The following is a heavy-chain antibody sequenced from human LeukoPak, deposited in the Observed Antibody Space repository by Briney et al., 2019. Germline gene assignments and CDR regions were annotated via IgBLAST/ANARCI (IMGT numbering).Heavy chain of an antibody. J-gene: IGHJ4*02. CDR2: ISSSSSYI. Sequence: GGSLRLSCAASGFTFSNYNMNWVRQAPGKGLEWVSSISSSSSYIYYADSVKGRFTISRDNSKNTLYLQMNSLRAEDTAVYYCAKGGRTYYYDSSGYYPFDYWGQGTLVTVSS. D-gene: IGHD3-22*01. CDR1: GFTFSNYN. V-gene: IGHV3-21*04. CDR3: AKGGRTYYYDSSGYYPFDY.